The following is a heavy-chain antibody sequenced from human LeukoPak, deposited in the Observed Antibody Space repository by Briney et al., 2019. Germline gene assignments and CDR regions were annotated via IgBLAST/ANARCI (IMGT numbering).Heavy chain of an antibody. J-gene: IGHJ4*02. D-gene: IGHD3-10*01. V-gene: IGHV3-64D*06. CDR2: ISSNGGST. CDR1: GFTFSRYA. CDR3: VKSGSYYNEPYYFDY. Sequence: PGGSLRLSCSASGFTFSRYAMHWVRQAPEKGLEYVSGISSNGGSTYYAHSVKGRFTISRDNSKNTLYLQMSSLRAEDTAVYYCVKSGSYYNEPYYFDYWGQETLATVSS.